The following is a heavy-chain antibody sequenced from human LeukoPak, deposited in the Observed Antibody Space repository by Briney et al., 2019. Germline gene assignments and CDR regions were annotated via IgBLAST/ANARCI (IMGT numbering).Heavy chain of an antibody. CDR1: GYTFTSYG. V-gene: IGHV1-18*01. CDR3: ARVYGSGSKAAFDI. CDR2: ISAYNGNT. Sequence: GASVKVSCKASGYTFTSYGISWARQAPGQGLEWMGWISAYNGNTNYAQKLQGRVTMTTDTSTSTAYMELRSLRSDDTAVYYCARVYGSGSKAAFDIWGQGTMVTVSS. J-gene: IGHJ3*02. D-gene: IGHD3-10*01.